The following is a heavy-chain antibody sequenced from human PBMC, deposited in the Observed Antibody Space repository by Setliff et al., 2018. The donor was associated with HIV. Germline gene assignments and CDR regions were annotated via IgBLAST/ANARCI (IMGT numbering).Heavy chain of an antibody. CDR2: IYSSGST. J-gene: IGHJ4*02. CDR1: GGSIGSYY. V-gene: IGHV4-59*01. CDR3: ARVLTGDNGWGYIDY. D-gene: IGHD7-27*01. Sequence: PSETLSLTCTVSGGSIGSYYWTWIRQAPGKGLEWIGYIYSSGSTNYNPSLKSRVTISVDTSKSQFSLRLTSVTAADTALYYCARVLTGDNGWGYIDYWGQGSLVTVSS.